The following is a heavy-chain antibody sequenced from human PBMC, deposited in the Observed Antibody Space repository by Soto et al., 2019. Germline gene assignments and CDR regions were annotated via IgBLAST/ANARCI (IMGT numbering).Heavy chain of an antibody. D-gene: IGHD1-7*01. CDR1: DFSLSSYS. CDR2: ISYDGAKK. V-gene: IGHV3-30-3*01. Sequence: GVSLRLSFASSDFSLSSYSIHWFAQAPGKGLDWVALISYDGAKKYYADSVKGRFTISRDNSKNTLYMQMNSLRTEDTAVYYCARGTPNWNYPPWGQGNLVTVSS. J-gene: IGHJ5*02. CDR3: ARGTPNWNYPP.